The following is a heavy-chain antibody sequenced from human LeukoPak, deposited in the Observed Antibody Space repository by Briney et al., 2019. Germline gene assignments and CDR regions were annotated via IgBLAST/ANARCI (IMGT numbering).Heavy chain of an antibody. CDR3: AKAPSIPMVRGVIPSYYGMAV. D-gene: IGHD3-10*01. CDR1: GFTFSSYG. J-gene: IGHJ6*02. CDR2: IRYDGSNK. Sequence: GGSLRLSCAASGFTFSSYGMHWVRQAPGKGLEWVAFIRYDGSNKYYADSVKGRFTISRDNSKNTLYLQMNSLRAEDTAVYYFAKAPSIPMVRGVIPSYYGMAVGGQGPTVTVSS. V-gene: IGHV3-30*02.